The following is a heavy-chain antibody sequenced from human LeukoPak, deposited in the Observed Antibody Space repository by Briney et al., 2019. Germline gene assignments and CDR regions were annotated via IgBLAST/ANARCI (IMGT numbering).Heavy chain of an antibody. D-gene: IGHD6-19*01. Sequence: PGGSLRLSCAASGFTFSSYSMNWVRQAPGKGLEWVSYISSSSSTIYYADSVKGRFTISRDNAKKLLYLQMNSLRAEDTAVYYCARDRSSSGWYRVGAFDIWGQGTMVTVSS. J-gene: IGHJ3*02. CDR1: GFTFSSYS. CDR3: ARDRSSSGWYRVGAFDI. V-gene: IGHV3-48*01. CDR2: ISSSSSTI.